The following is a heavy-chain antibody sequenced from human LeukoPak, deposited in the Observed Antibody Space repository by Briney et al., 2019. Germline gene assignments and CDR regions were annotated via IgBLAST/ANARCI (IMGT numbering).Heavy chain of an antibody. CDR1: GFTFSSYS. CDR3: ARAAYSSSWLPYYYYYYMDV. V-gene: IGHV3-21*01. Sequence: GGTLRLSCAASGFTFSSYSMNWVRQAPGKGLEWVSSISSSSSYIYYADSVKGRFTISRDNAKNSLYLQMNSLRAEDTAVYYCARAAYSSSWLPYYYYYYMDVWGKGTTVTVSS. D-gene: IGHD6-13*01. CDR2: ISSSSSYI. J-gene: IGHJ6*03.